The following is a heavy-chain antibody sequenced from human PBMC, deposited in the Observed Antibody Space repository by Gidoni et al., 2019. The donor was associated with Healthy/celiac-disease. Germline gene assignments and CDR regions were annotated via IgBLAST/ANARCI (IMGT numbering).Heavy chain of an antibody. Sequence: QVQLVESGGGVVQPGRSLSLSCAASGFTFSSYAMHWVRQAPGKGLEWVAVISYDGSNKYYADSVKGRFTISRDNSKNTLYLQMNSLRAEDTAVYYCAREGRYCSSTSCFRLDYWGQGTLVTVSS. D-gene: IGHD2-2*01. CDR1: GFTFSSYA. J-gene: IGHJ4*02. V-gene: IGHV3-30*04. CDR3: AREGRYCSSTSCFRLDY. CDR2: ISYDGSNK.